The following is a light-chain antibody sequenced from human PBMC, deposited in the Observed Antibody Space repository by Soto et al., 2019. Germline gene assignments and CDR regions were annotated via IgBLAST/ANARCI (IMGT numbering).Light chain of an antibody. CDR2: DAS. Sequence: EIVLTQSPATLSLSPVERATLSCMASQSVSSYLAWYQQKPGQAPRLLIYDASNRATGIPARFSGSGSGTDFNLTISSLETEDFAVYYGQQRSNWPWTFGQGTKVDIK. V-gene: IGKV3-11*01. CDR3: QQRSNWPWT. J-gene: IGKJ1*01. CDR1: QSVSSY.